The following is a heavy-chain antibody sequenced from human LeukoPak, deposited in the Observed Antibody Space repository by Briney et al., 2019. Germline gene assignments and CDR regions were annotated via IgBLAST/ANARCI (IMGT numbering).Heavy chain of an antibody. CDR3: ASASDYGSGPYDY. CDR2: INHSGST. CDR1: GGSFSGYY. D-gene: IGHD3-10*01. V-gene: IGHV4-34*01. Sequence: SKTLSLTCAVYGGSFSGYYWSWIRQPPGKGLEWIGEINHSGSTNYNPSLKSRVTISVDTSKNQFSLKLSSVAAADTAVYYCASASDYGSGPYDYWGQGTLVTVSS. J-gene: IGHJ4*02.